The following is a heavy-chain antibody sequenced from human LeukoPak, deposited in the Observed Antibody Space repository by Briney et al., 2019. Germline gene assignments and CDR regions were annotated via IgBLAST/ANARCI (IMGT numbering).Heavy chain of an antibody. CDR3: AREFRSHLYQPYYFDY. CDR1: GGTFSSYA. D-gene: IGHD1-14*01. J-gene: IGHJ4*02. V-gene: IGHV1-69*13. Sequence: SVKVSCKASGGTFSSYAISWVRQAPGQGLEWMGGIIPIFGTANYAQKFQGRVTITADESTSTAYMELSSLRSEDTAAYYCAREFRSHLYQPYYFDYWGQGTLVTVSS. CDR2: IIPIFGTA.